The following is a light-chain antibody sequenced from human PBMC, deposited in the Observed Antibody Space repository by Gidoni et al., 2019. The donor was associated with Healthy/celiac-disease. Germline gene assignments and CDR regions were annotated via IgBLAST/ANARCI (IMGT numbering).Light chain of an antibody. J-gene: IGKJ3*01. V-gene: IGKV4-1*01. Sequence: DIVMTQSTDSLAVSLGERATINCKSSQSVLYSSKNKNYLAWYQQKPGQPPKLLIYWASTRESGVPAQFSGSGSGTDFTLTISSLQAEDVAVYYCQQYYSTPFTFGPGTKVNIK. CDR1: QSVLYSSKNKNY. CDR2: WAS. CDR3: QQYYSTPFT.